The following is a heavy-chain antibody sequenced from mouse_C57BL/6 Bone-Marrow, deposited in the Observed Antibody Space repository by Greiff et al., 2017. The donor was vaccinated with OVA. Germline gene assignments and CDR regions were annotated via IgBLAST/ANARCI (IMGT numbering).Heavy chain of an antibody. J-gene: IGHJ3*01. D-gene: IGHD2-4*01. CDR1: GYTFTSYW. V-gene: IGHV1-64*01. CDR3: ARGGDDDRGGPFAY. Sequence: QVQLQQSGAELVKPGASVKLSCKASGYTFTSYWMHWVKQRPGQGLEWIGMIHPNSGSTNYNEKFKSKATLTVDKSSSTAYMQLSSLTSEDSAVYYCARGGDDDRGGPFAYWGQGTLVTVSA. CDR2: IHPNSGST.